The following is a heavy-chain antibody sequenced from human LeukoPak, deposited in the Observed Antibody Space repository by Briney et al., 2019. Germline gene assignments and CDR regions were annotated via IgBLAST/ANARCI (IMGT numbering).Heavy chain of an antibody. Sequence: ASVKVSCKASGYIFTNYYMHWVRQAPGQGLEWMGWINPRSGGTNFAQKLQGRVTMTRDTSISAAYMELSRLRSDDTAVYYCARHVSSSGEDSWGQGTLVTVSS. CDR3: ARHVSSSGEDS. CDR1: GYIFTNYY. D-gene: IGHD2-21*01. J-gene: IGHJ4*02. V-gene: IGHV1-2*02. CDR2: INPRSGGT.